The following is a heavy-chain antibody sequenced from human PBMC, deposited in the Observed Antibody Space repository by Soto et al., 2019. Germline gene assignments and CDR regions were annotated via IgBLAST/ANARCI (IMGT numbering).Heavy chain of an antibody. CDR2: IRSKANSYAT. D-gene: IGHD6-19*01. J-gene: IGHJ3*02. Sequence: GSLRLSCAASGFTFSGSAMHWVRQASGKGLEWVGRIRSKANSYATAYAASVKGRFTISRDDSKNTAYLQMNSLKTEDTAVYYCTRHAGPWLVLNDAFDIWGQGTMVTVSS. V-gene: IGHV3-73*01. CDR3: TRHAGPWLVLNDAFDI. CDR1: GFTFSGSA.